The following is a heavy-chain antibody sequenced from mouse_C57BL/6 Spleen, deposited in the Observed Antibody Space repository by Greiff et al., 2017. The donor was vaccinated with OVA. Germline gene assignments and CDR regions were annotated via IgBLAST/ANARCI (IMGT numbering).Heavy chain of an antibody. CDR2: IYPGNSDT. Sequence: VQLQQPGAELVKPGASVKMSCKASGYTFTSYWMHWVKQRPGQGLEWIGAIYPGNSDTSYNQKFKGKAKLTAVTSASTAYMELSSLTNEDSAVYYCTRDYYGFDYWGQGTTLTVSS. CDR1: GYTFTSYW. J-gene: IGHJ2*01. CDR3: TRDYYGFDY. D-gene: IGHD1-1*01. V-gene: IGHV1-5*01.